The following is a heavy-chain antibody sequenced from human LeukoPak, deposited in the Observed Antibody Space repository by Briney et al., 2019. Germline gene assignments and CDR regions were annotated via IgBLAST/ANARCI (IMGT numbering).Heavy chain of an antibody. Sequence: GGSLRLSCAASGFTFSSYSMNWARQARGEGLEWVSSISSSSSYIYYADSVKGRFTISRDNAKNSLYLQMNSLRAEDTAVYYCASETTVTDYWGQGTLVTVSS. CDR1: GFTFSSYS. D-gene: IGHD4-17*01. J-gene: IGHJ4*02. V-gene: IGHV3-21*01. CDR2: ISSSSSYI. CDR3: ASETTVTDY.